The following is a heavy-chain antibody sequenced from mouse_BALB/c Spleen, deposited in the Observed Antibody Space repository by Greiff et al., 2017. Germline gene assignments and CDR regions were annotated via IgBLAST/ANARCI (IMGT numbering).Heavy chain of an antibody. Sequence: EVNVVESGGGLVQPGGSRKLSCAASGFTFSSFGMHWVRQAPEKGLEWVAYISSGSSTIYYADTVKGRFTISRDNPKNTLFLQMTSLRSEDTAMYYCASYDYAFAYWGQGTLVTVSA. V-gene: IGHV5-17*02. D-gene: IGHD2-4*01. J-gene: IGHJ3*01. CDR2: ISSGSSTI. CDR1: GFTFSSFG. CDR3: ASYDYAFAY.